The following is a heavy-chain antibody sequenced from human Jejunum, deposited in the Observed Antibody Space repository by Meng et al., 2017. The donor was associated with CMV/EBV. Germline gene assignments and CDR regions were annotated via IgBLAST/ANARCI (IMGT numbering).Heavy chain of an antibody. Sequence: QLAESGGGSAPPGRSLRHSSTAFGFTFSAHAMHWARQAPGKGLEWVAVISDDGSNEYYADSVKGRFTISRDNSKNTLYLQMNSLRAADTAVYYCARQPGSLAYWGQGTLVTVSS. CDR3: ARQPGSLAY. CDR1: GFTFSAHA. V-gene: IGHV3-30-3*01. CDR2: ISDDGSNE. J-gene: IGHJ4*02.